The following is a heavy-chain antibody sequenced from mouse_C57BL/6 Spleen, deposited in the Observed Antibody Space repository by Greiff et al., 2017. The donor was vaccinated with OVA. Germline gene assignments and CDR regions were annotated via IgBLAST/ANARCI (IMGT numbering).Heavy chain of an antibody. D-gene: IGHD1-1*01. J-gene: IGHJ2*01. CDR1: GYTFTSYW. CDR3: VDYGSYSFFDY. V-gene: IGHV1-64*01. Sequence: QVQLQQPGAELVKPGASVKLSCKASGYTFTSYWMHWVKQRPGQGLEWIGMIHPNSGSTNYNEKFKSKATLTVDKSSSTAYMQLSSLTSEDSAVYYCVDYGSYSFFDYWGQGTTLTVSS. CDR2: IHPNSGST.